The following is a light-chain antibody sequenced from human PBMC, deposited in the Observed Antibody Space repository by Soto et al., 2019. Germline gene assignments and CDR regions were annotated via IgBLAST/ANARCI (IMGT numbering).Light chain of an antibody. V-gene: IGKV1-17*01. CDR3: QQTYTTFT. J-gene: IGKJ3*01. CDR2: TAS. CDR1: QGIRND. Sequence: DIQMTQSPSSLSASVGDRVTITCRASQGIRNDVGWYQQKPGKAPKRLIFTASNLESGVPSRFSGSGSGTEFTLTISSLQPEDIATYYCQQTYTTFTFGPGTKVDIK.